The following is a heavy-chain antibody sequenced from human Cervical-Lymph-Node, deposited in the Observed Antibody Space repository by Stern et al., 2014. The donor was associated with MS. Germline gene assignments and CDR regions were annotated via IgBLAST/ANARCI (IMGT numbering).Heavy chain of an antibody. J-gene: IGHJ4*02. CDR2: ISYSSSDI. Sequence: EMQLVESGGGLVKPGGSLRLSCAASGFTLNTYSMPWVRQAPGTGLEWVSSISYSSSDIFYADSVKGRFTVSRDNGKNSLYLQMNSLRAEDTAVYYCARDWFLDYWGRGTLVTVSS. V-gene: IGHV3-21*01. D-gene: IGHD3-10*01. CDR3: ARDWFLDY. CDR1: GFTLNTYS.